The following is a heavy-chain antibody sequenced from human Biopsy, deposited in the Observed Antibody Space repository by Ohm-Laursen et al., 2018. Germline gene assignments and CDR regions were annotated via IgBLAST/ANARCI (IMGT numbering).Heavy chain of an antibody. Sequence: SVKVSCKASGYTFTDYSLHWVRQAPGQGLEWMGWVNPNSGATNYAQKFQGRVTMTSDTSISTAYIELRRLISDDTAVYFCARDRMVTIITLVRADTFDIWGQGTLVSVS. CDR2: VNPNSGAT. CDR3: ARDRMVTIITLVRADTFDI. J-gene: IGHJ3*02. D-gene: IGHD3-10*01. CDR1: GYTFTDYS. V-gene: IGHV1-2*02.